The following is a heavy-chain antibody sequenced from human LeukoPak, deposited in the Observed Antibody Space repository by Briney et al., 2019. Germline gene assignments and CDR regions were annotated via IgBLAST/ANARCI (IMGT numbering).Heavy chain of an antibody. D-gene: IGHD6-13*01. CDR1: GGSISTYC. J-gene: IGHJ4*02. CDR2: IYYSGST. Sequence: SETLSLTCTVSGGSISTYCWNWIRQPPGKGLEWIGYIYYSGSTNYNPSLKSRVTISVDTSKNQFSLKLNSVTAAGTAVYYCARSGGYSSSWSLWGQGTLVTVSS. V-gene: IGHV4-59*01. CDR3: ARSGGYSSSWSL.